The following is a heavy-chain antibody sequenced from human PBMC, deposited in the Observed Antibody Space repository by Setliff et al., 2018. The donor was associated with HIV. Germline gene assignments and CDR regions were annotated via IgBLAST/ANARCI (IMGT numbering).Heavy chain of an antibody. D-gene: IGHD3-10*01. J-gene: IGHJ6*03. CDR1: GYTFTSYG. V-gene: IGHV1-8*03. CDR3: ARALRGFHGSGTQFYYYLDV. CDR2: MDPNNGHT. Sequence: ASVKVSCKASGYTFTSYGISWVRQAPGQGLEWMGWMDPNNGHTTYAQNFQGRVTITRDTSVGTAYMELSSLRSEDTAVYYCARALRGFHGSGTQFYYYLDVWGKGTTVTVSS.